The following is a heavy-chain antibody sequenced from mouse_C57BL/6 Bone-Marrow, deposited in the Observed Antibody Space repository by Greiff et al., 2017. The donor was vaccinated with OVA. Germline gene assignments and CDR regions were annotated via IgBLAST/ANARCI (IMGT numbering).Heavy chain of an antibody. J-gene: IGHJ4*01. Sequence: VQLQQSGAELARPGASVKLSCKASGYTFTSYGISWVKQRTGQGLEWIGEIYPRSGNTYYNEKFKGKATLTADKSSSTAYMELRSLTSEDSAVYFCARKDSNYVDYYAMDYWGQGTSVTVSS. D-gene: IGHD2-5*01. CDR2: IYPRSGNT. CDR3: ARKDSNYVDYYAMDY. V-gene: IGHV1-81*01. CDR1: GYTFTSYG.